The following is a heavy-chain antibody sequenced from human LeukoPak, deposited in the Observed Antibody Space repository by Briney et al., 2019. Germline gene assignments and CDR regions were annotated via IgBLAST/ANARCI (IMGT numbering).Heavy chain of an antibody. V-gene: IGHV1-8*03. CDR3: ARDWEGRDTATRYHRPSAFDI. CDR2: MNPNSGNT. D-gene: IGHD5-18*01. CDR1: GYTFTSYD. Sequence: ASVKVSCKASGYTFTSYDINWVRQATGQGLEWMGWMNPNSGNTGYAQKFQGRVTITRNTSISTAYMELSSLRSEDTAVYYCARDWEGRDTATRYHRPSAFDIWGQGTMVTVSS. J-gene: IGHJ3*02.